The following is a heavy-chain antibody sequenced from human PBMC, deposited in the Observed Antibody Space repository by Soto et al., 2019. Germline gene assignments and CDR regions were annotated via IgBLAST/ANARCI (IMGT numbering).Heavy chain of an antibody. D-gene: IGHD3-3*01. V-gene: IGHV2-5*02. J-gene: IGHJ4*02. CDR3: AHRVLRTVFGLVTTTAIYFDF. Sequence: QITLNESGPPVVRPTETLTLTCRFSGFSLTTSGVGVGWVRQSPGKAPEWLALIYWDDDKRYSESLKSRLTITKDTSKNQVVPTVANLDPTDTATYYCAHRVLRTVFGLVTTTAIYFDFWGQGTPVAVSS. CDR1: GFSLTTSGVG. CDR2: IYWDDDK.